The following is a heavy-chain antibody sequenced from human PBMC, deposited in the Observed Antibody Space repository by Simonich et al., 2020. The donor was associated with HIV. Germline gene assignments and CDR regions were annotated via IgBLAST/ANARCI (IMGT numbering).Heavy chain of an antibody. CDR3: ARLTAGGLGEYFQH. CDR1: GGSFSVYY. CDR2: INHSGSP. J-gene: IGHJ1*01. V-gene: IGHV4-34*01. Sequence: QVQLQQWGAGLLKSSDTLSLTCAVYGGSFSVYYWSWIRQPPGKGLEWIGEINHSGSPNYNPSLKSRVTISVDTSKNQFSLKLSSVTAADTAVYYCARLTAGGLGEYFQHWGQGTLVTVSS. D-gene: IGHD6-13*01.